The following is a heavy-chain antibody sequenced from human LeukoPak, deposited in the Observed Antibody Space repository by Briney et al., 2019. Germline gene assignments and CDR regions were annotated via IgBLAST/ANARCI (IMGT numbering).Heavy chain of an antibody. J-gene: IGHJ4*02. CDR3: ASESSSWFPFDY. V-gene: IGHV4-39*01. CDR2: IHYSGST. D-gene: IGHD3-22*01. CDR1: GGSISSSSYY. Sequence: SSETLSLTCTVSGGSISSSSYYWAWIRQPPGKGLEWIGTIHYSGSTYYNPSLKTRVTISVDTSKNQFSLKLSSVTAADTSVYYCASESSSWFPFDYWGQGTLVTVSS.